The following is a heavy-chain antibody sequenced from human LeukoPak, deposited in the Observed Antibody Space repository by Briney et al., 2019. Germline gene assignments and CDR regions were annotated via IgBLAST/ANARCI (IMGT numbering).Heavy chain of an antibody. J-gene: IGHJ4*02. CDR2: INPNSGGT. Sequence: VASVKVSCKASGYTFTGYYMHWVRQAPGQGLEWMGRINPNSGGTNYAQKVQGRVTMTRDTSISTAYMELSRLRSDDTAVYYCARSYCSSTSCYFFFDYWGQGTLVTVSS. V-gene: IGHV1-2*06. D-gene: IGHD2-2*01. CDR1: GYTFTGYY. CDR3: ARSYCSSTSCYFFFDY.